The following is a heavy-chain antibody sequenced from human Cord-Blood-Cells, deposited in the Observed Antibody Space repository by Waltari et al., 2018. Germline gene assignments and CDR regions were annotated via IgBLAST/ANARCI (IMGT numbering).Heavy chain of an antibody. V-gene: IGHV4-39*01. CDR1: GRSISSSSYY. CDR2: IYYSGST. J-gene: IGHJ3*02. CDR3: ARLDCSSTSCYAFDI. Sequence: QLQLQESGPGLVKPSETLSLTCTVSGRSISSSSYYWGWIRQPPGKGLEWIGSIYYSGSTYYNPSLNSRVTISVDTSKNQFSLKLSSVTAADTAVYYCARLDCSSTSCYAFDIWGQGTMVTVSS. D-gene: IGHD2-2*01.